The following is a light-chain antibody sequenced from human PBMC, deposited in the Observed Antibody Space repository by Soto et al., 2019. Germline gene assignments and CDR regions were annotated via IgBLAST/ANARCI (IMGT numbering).Light chain of an antibody. CDR3: QQGNSYPLT. J-gene: IGKJ4*01. CDR1: QDISNY. Sequence: DIQLTQSPSFLSASVGDRVTITCRATQDISNYLAWYQQKPGKAPHLLIHSASTLRGGVSSRFGGSGSGTEFTLTISSLQPEDLATYYCQQGNSYPLTFGGGTKVEIK. CDR2: SAS. V-gene: IGKV1-9*01.